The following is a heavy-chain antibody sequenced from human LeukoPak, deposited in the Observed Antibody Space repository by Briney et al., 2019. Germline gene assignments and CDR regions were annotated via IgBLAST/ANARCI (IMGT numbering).Heavy chain of an antibody. CDR2: ISGSGGST. D-gene: IGHD3-10*01. CDR1: GFTFSSYG. V-gene: IGHV3-23*01. Sequence: GGSLRLSCAASGFTFSSYGMSWVRQAPGKGLEWVSAISGSGGSTYYADSVKGRFTISRDNSKNTLYLQMNSLRAEDTAVYYCAKAYYGWGSYYNPPFNYWGRGPLVTVSS. CDR3: AKAYYGWGSYYNPPFNY. J-gene: IGHJ4*02.